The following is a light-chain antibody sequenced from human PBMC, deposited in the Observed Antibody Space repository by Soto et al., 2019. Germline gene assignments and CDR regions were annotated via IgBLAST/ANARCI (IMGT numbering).Light chain of an antibody. Sequence: DIQMTQSPSSLSASVGDRVTIICQASQDITNYLNWYQQKPGKAPKLLIHDSSNLETGVPSRFSGSGSGTYFSFTSSSLQPEDIATYYCQQYDTLPLTFGPGTRLEIK. CDR1: QDITNY. CDR2: DSS. V-gene: IGKV1-33*01. J-gene: IGKJ5*01. CDR3: QQYDTLPLT.